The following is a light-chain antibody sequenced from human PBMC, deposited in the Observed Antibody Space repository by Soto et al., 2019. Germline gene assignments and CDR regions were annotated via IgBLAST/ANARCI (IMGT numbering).Light chain of an antibody. CDR3: QQYGRT. V-gene: IGKV3-20*01. J-gene: IGKJ1*01. Sequence: EIVLTQSPGTLSLSPGERATFSCRASQSVSSSYLAWYQQKPGQAPRLLIYGASSRATDIPDRFSGSGSGTDFTLTISRLEPEDFAVYYCQQYGRTFGQGTKVDIK. CDR2: GAS. CDR1: QSVSSSY.